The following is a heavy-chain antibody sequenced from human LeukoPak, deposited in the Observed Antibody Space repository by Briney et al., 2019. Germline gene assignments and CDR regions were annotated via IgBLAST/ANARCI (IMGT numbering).Heavy chain of an antibody. D-gene: IGHD4-17*01. CDR3: ARGGRSLTTVGSWFDP. CDR2: IGTAGDT. Sequence: GGSLRLSCAASGFTFSSYDMHWVRQATGKGLEWVSAIGTAGDTYYPGSVKGRFTISRENAKNSLYLQMNSLRAGDTAVYYCARGGRSLTTVGSWFDPWGQGTLVTVSS. CDR1: GFTFSSYD. J-gene: IGHJ5*02. V-gene: IGHV3-13*01.